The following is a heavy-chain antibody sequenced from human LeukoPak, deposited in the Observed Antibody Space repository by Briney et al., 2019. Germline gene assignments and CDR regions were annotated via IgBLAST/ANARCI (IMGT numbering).Heavy chain of an antibody. V-gene: IGHV4-34*01. CDR1: GGSFSGYY. J-gene: IGHJ6*03. CDR2: INHSGST. CDR3: ARVLASHSPSYYYYYMDV. D-gene: IGHD1-26*01. Sequence: TSETLSLTCAVYGGSFSGYYWCWIRQPPGKGLEWIGEINHSGSTNYNPSLKSRVTISVDTSKNQFSLKLSSVTAADTAVYYCARVLASHSPSYYYYYMDVWGKGTTVTVSS.